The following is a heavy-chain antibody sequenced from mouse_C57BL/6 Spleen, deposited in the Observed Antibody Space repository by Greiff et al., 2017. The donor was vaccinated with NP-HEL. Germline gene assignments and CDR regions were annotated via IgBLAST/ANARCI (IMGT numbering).Heavy chain of an antibody. J-gene: IGHJ4*01. V-gene: IGHV1-15*01. CDR2: IDPETGGT. D-gene: IGHD3-1*01. CDR3: TRWGAGPYYAMDY. CDR1: GYTFTDYE. Sequence: VQLQQSGAELVRPGASVTLSCKASGYTFTDYEMHWVKQTPVHGLEWIGAIDPETGGTAYNQKFKGKAILTADKSSSTAYMELRSLTSEDSAVYYCTRWGAGPYYAMDYWGQGTSVTVSS.